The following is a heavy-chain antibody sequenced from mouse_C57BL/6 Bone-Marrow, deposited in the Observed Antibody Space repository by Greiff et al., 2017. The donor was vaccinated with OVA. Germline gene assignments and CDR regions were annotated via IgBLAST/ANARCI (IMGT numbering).Heavy chain of an antibody. J-gene: IGHJ4*01. CDR3: ARGGITTGGDY. D-gene: IGHD1-1*01. CDR2: IDPSDSYT. Sequence: QVQLQQSGAELVMPGASVKLSCKASGYTFTSYWMHWVKQRPGQGLEWIGEIDPSDSYTNYNQKFKGKSTLTVDKSSSTAYMQLSSLTSEDSAVYYCARGGITTGGDYWGQGTSVTVSS. V-gene: IGHV1-69*01. CDR1: GYTFTSYW.